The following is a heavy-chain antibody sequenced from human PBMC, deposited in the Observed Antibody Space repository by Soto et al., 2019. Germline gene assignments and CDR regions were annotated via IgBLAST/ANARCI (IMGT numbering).Heavy chain of an antibody. J-gene: IGHJ4*02. CDR3: VKNGAYALDY. CDR1: GDSISSDNW. CDR2: IYRGTSP. V-gene: IGHV4-4*02. Sequence: SETLSLTCAVSGDSISSDNWWSWVRQPPEKGLEWIGEIYRGTSPTYSPSLESRVTISVDKSKNQFSLKLNSVTAADTAVYYCVKNGAYALDYWGQGTLVTVS. D-gene: IGHD4-17*01.